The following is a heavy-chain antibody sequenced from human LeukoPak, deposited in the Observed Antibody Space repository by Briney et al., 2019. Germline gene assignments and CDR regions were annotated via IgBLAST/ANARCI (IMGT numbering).Heavy chain of an antibody. J-gene: IGHJ4*02. CDR1: GGTFSSYA. V-gene: IGHV1-69*05. CDR2: IIPIFGTA. CDR3: AKDLPRVIAASRSGY. Sequence: SVKVSCKASGGTFSSYAISWVRQAPGQGLEWMGGIIPIFGTANYAQKFQGRVTITTDESTSTAYMELSSLRSEDTAVYYCAKDLPRVIAASRSGYWGQGTLVTVSS. D-gene: IGHD6-13*01.